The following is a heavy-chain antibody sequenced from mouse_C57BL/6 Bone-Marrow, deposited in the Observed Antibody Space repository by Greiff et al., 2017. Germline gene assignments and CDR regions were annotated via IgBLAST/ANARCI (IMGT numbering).Heavy chain of an antibody. Sequence: QVQLKESGAELVRPGTSVKVSCKASGYAFTNYLIEWVKQRPGQGLEWIGVINPGSGGTNYNEKFKGKATLTADKSSSTAYMQLSSLTSEDSAVYFCARGSSGPAWFAYWGQGTLVTVSA. CDR2: INPGSGGT. D-gene: IGHD3-2*02. CDR1: GYAFTNYL. CDR3: ARGSSGPAWFAY. J-gene: IGHJ3*01. V-gene: IGHV1-54*01.